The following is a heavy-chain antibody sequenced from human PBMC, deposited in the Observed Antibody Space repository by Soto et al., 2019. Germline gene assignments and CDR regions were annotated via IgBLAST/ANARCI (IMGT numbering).Heavy chain of an antibody. V-gene: IGHV4-30-2*01. CDR2: IYHSGST. D-gene: IGHD3-10*01. CDR1: GGSISSGGYS. Sequence: PSETLSLTCAVSGGSISSGGYSWSWIRQPPGKGLEWIGYIYHSGSTYYNPSLKSRVTISVDRSKNQFSLKLSSVTAADTAVYYCAREPYGSGTLDYWGQGTLVTVSS. CDR3: AREPYGSGTLDY. J-gene: IGHJ4*02.